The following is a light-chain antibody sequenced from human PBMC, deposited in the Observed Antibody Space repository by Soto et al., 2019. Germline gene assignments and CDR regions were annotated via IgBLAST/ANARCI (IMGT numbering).Light chain of an antibody. Sequence: DIQMTKSPYSLSASVGDRVTITCRASQSISNYLNWYQQKPGKAPRLLIHAASSLQSGVPSRFSGSGSGTDFTLTISSLQPEDFAIYYCQQSYNAPRTFGPGTNVEIK. CDR3: QQSYNAPRT. J-gene: IGKJ1*01. CDR2: AAS. V-gene: IGKV1-39*01. CDR1: QSISNY.